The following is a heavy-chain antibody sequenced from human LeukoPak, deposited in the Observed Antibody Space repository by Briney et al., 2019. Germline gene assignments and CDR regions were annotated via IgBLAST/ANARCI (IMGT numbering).Heavy chain of an antibody. Sequence: SETLSLTCAVYGGSFTGYYWSWIRQPPGKGLEWIGEINQSGRTNYNPSLKSRVTISADTSKNQFSLKLSSVIAADTAVYYCANWYYYGSGNSPRRGPPFDYWGQGTLVTVSS. CDR3: ANWYYYGSGNSPRRGPPFDY. CDR2: INQSGRT. D-gene: IGHD3-10*01. J-gene: IGHJ4*02. V-gene: IGHV4-34*01. CDR1: GGSFTGYY.